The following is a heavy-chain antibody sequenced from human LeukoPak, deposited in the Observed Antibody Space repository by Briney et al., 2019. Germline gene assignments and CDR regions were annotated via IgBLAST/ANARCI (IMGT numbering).Heavy chain of an antibody. Sequence: ASVKVSCKASGYTFTGYYMHWVRQAPGQGLEWMGWINPNSGGTNYAQKFQGWVTMTRDTSISTTYMELSRLRSDDTAVYYCARGGGFRGVIPSSWGQGTLVTVSS. CDR3: ARGGGFRGVIPSS. V-gene: IGHV1-2*04. CDR2: INPNSGGT. CDR1: GYTFTGYY. J-gene: IGHJ4*02. D-gene: IGHD3-16*02.